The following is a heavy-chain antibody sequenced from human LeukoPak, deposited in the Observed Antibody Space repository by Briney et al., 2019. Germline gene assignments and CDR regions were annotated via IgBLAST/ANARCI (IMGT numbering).Heavy chain of an antibody. CDR3: ARGVPYYDILTGYYGNYFDY. Sequence: SETLSLTCTVSGGSISNSSYYWGWIRQPPGKGLECIGIIYYTGSTNYNPSLKSRVTISVDTSKSQFSLKLSSVTAADTAVYYCARGVPYYDILTGYYGNYFDYWGQGTLVTVSS. CDR2: IYYTGST. J-gene: IGHJ4*02. V-gene: IGHV4-39*07. CDR1: GGSISNSSYY. D-gene: IGHD3-9*01.